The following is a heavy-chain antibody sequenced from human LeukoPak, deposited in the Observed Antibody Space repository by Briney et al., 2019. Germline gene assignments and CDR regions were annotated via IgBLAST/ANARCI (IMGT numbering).Heavy chain of an antibody. J-gene: IGHJ1*01. V-gene: IGHV3-9*03. CDR3: AKSSPGYSSGWLQH. Sequence: GRSLRFSCAASGFTFDDYAMHWVRQAPGKGLEWVSGISWNSGRIDYADSVKGRFTISRDNAKKSLYLQMNSLRAEDMALYYCAKSSPGYSSGWLQHWGQGTLVTVSS. CDR1: GFTFDDYA. CDR2: ISWNSGRI. D-gene: IGHD6-19*01.